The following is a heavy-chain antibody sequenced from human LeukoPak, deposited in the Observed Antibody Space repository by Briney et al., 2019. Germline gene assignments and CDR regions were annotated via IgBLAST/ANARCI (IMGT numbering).Heavy chain of an antibody. CDR2: IYHSGST. D-gene: IGHD3-10*01. V-gene: IGHV4-4*02. CDR1: GGSISSSNW. Sequence: PSETLSLTCTVSGGSISSSNWWSWVRQPPGKGLEWIGEIYHSGSTNYNPSLKSRVTISVDKSKNQFSLKLSSVTAADTAVYYCARGLRYYYGSGYYFDYWGQGTLVTVSS. J-gene: IGHJ4*02. CDR3: ARGLRYYYGSGYYFDY.